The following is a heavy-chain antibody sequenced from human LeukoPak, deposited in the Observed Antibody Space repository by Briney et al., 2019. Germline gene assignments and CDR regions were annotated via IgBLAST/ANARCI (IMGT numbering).Heavy chain of an antibody. D-gene: IGHD1-26*01. CDR3: ARVGIVGATYPFDY. CDR1: GGSISSGDYY. Sequence: PSQTLSLTCTVSGGSISSGDYYWSWIRQPPGKGLEWIGYIYYSGSTNYNPSLKSRVTISVDTSKNQFSLKLSSVTAADTAVYYCARVGIVGATYPFDYWGQGTLVTVSS. V-gene: IGHV4-61*08. J-gene: IGHJ4*02. CDR2: IYYSGST.